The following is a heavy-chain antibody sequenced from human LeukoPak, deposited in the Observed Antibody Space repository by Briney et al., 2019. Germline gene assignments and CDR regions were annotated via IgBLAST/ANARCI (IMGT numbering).Heavy chain of an antibody. Sequence: PGGSLRLSCAASGFTFSSYWMSWVRQAPGKGLEWVANIKQDGSEKYYVDSVKGRFTISRDNSKNTLYLQMNSLRSEDTAVYYCASSREYYDYVWGSYRSYYYYMDVWGKGTTVTVSS. J-gene: IGHJ6*03. CDR2: IKQDGSEK. D-gene: IGHD3-16*02. CDR3: ASSREYYDYVWGSYRSYYYYMDV. CDR1: GFTFSSYW. V-gene: IGHV3-7*03.